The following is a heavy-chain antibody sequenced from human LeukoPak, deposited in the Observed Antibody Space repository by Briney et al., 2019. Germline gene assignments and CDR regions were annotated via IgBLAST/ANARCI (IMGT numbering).Heavy chain of an antibody. Sequence: SETLSLTCTVSVGSLSIYYRSWVRPPPRKGRGWIGYIYYSGSTNYNPSLRSRVTISVATSKNQFSLKLSSVTAVDTAVYYCARSLPYQLLSLFDYWGQGTLVTVSS. CDR3: ARSLPYQLLSLFDY. CDR2: IYYSGST. CDR1: VGSLSIYY. V-gene: IGHV4-59*01. J-gene: IGHJ4*02. D-gene: IGHD2-2*01.